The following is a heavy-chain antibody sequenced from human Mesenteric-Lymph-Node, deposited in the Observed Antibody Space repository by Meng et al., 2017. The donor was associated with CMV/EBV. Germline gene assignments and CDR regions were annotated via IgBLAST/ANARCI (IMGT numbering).Heavy chain of an antibody. J-gene: IGHJ3*02. D-gene: IGHD2-8*02. CDR3: ARVMKVVVYEMARTYDGFDI. CDR1: GLTFSDSS. V-gene: IGHV3-11*01. Sequence: GGSLRLSCAASGLTFSDSSMSWIRQTPGKGLEWLSYISSSGSTKYYADSVKGRFTVSRDNAKSSLYLHMNNLRAEDTAVYFCARVMKVVVYEMARTYDGFDIWGQGTLVTVSS. CDR2: ISSSGSTK.